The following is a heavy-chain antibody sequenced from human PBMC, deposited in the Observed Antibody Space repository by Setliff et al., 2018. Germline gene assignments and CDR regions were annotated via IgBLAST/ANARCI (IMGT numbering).Heavy chain of an antibody. V-gene: IGHV4-61*09. Sequence: SETLSLTCTVSGTSISTGPYYWTWTRQSAERGLEWIGQIFSRGSMNYRPSLSSRVTISADSSKNQFSLQLVSVTASDTAVYYCARGDSSGNNYPVLDYWGQGILVTVSS. CDR3: ARGDSSGNNYPVLDY. CDR1: GTSISTGPYY. J-gene: IGHJ4*02. CDR2: IFSRGSM. D-gene: IGHD1-26*01.